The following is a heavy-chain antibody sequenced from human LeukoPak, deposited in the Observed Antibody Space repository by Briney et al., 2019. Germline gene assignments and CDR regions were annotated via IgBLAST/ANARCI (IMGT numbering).Heavy chain of an antibody. V-gene: IGHV1-69*13. Sequence: SVKVSCKASGGTFSSYAISWVRQAPGQGLEWMGGIIPIFGTANYAQKFQGRVTITADESTSTAYMELSSLRSEDTAVYYCARGIGRFGELLPVDYWGQGTLVTVSS. CDR1: GGTFSSYA. D-gene: IGHD3-10*01. CDR3: ARGIGRFGELLPVDY. J-gene: IGHJ4*02. CDR2: IIPIFGTA.